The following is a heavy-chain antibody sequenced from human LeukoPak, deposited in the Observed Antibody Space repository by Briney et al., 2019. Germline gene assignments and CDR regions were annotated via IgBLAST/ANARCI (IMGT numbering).Heavy chain of an antibody. V-gene: IGHV1-2*02. J-gene: IGHJ4*02. D-gene: IGHD3-22*01. CDR2: INPNSGGT. CDR3: ASQYYYDSSGYLFHFDY. Sequence: EASVKVSCKASGYTFTGYYMHWVRQAPGQGLEWMGWINPNSGGTNYAQKFQGRVTMTRDTSISTAYMELSRLRSDDTAVYYCASQYYYDSSGYLFHFDYWGQGTLATVSS. CDR1: GYTFTGYY.